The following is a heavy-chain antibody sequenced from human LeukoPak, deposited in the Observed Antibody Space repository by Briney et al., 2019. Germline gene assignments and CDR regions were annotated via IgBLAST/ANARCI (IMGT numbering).Heavy chain of an antibody. CDR2: IYHSGST. CDR3: ARDVKANGMDV. CDR1: GGSFSGYY. D-gene: IGHD2/OR15-2a*01. V-gene: IGHV4-34*01. Sequence: SETLSLTCAVYGGSFSGYYWSWIRQPPGKGLEWIGYIYHSGSTYYNPSLKSRVTISVDRSKNQFSLKLSSVTAADTAVYYCARDVKANGMDVWGQGTTVTVSS. J-gene: IGHJ6*02.